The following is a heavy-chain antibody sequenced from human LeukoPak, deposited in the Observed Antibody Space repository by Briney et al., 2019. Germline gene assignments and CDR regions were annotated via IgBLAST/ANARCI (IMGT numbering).Heavy chain of an antibody. Sequence: TSETLSLTCTVPGSSISSYYWSWIRQPPGKGLEWIGYIYYSGSTNYNPSLKSRITIAVDRSKNQSSLKLSSVTAADTAVYYCARNDGDIWGQGTMVTVSS. CDR1: GSSISSYY. CDR2: IYYSGST. CDR3: ARNDGDI. D-gene: IGHD3-16*01. J-gene: IGHJ3*02. V-gene: IGHV4-59*08.